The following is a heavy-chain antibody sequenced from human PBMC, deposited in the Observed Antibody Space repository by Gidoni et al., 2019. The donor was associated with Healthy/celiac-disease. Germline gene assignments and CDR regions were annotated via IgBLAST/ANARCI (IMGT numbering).Heavy chain of an antibody. V-gene: IGHV3-23*01. CDR2: ISGSGGST. CDR3: AKPFLEWLGSSRYYYMDV. Sequence: EVQLLESGGGLVQPGGSLRLSCAASGFTFSSYAMSCVRQAPGKGLEWVSAISGSGGSTYYADSVKGRFTISRDNSKNTLYLQMNSLRAEDTAVYYCAKPFLEWLGSSRYYYMDVWGKGTTVTVSS. J-gene: IGHJ6*03. D-gene: IGHD3-3*02. CDR1: GFTFSSYA.